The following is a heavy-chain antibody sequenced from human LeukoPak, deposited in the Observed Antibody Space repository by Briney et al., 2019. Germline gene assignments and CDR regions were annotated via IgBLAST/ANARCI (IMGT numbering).Heavy chain of an antibody. CDR1: GFTFDDYA. CDR2: ISWNSGSI. Sequence: PGGSLRLSCAASGFTFDDYAMHWVRQAPGKGLEWVSGISWNSGSIGYADSVKGRFTISRDNAKNSLYLQMNSLRAEDTALYYCAKDMGSYGDPFDYWGQGTLVTVSS. V-gene: IGHV3-9*01. CDR3: AKDMGSYGDPFDY. J-gene: IGHJ4*02. D-gene: IGHD4-17*01.